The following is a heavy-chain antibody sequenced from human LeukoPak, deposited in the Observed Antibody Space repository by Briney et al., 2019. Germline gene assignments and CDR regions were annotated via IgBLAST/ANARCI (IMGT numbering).Heavy chain of an antibody. J-gene: IGHJ4*02. D-gene: IGHD5-12*01. Sequence: SETLSLTCAVYGGSFSGYSWTWIRQPPGKGLEWIGEINHSGSTNYNPSLKSRVTISVDTSKNQFSLKLSSVTAADTAVYYCARPGSGYRTFDYWGQGTLVTVSS. CDR2: INHSGST. V-gene: IGHV4-34*01. CDR3: ARPGSGYRTFDY. CDR1: GGSFSGYS.